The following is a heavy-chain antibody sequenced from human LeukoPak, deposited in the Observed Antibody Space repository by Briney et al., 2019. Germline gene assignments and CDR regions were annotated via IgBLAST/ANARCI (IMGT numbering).Heavy chain of an antibody. CDR1: GGSISSYY. V-gene: IGHV4-34*01. D-gene: IGHD2-21*01. CDR2: INHSGST. Sequence: ASETLSLTCTVSGGSISSYYWSWIRQPPGKGLEWIGEINHSGSTNYNPSLKSRVTISVDTSKNQFSLKLSSVTAADTAVYYCASAQKLIGPYYYYMDVWGKGTTVTVSS. CDR3: ASAQKLIGPYYYYMDV. J-gene: IGHJ6*03.